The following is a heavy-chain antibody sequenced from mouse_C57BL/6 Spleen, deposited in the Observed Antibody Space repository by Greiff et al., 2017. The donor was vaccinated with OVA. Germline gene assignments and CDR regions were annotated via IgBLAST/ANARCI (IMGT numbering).Heavy chain of an antibody. D-gene: IGHD1-1*01. Sequence: EVNLVESGEGLVKPGGSLKLSCAASGFTFSSYAMSWVRQTPEKRLEWVAYISSGGDYIYYADTVKGRFTISRDNARNTLYLQMSSLKSEDTAMYYCTRDYYGSSGGYYAMDYWGQGTSVTVSS. V-gene: IGHV5-9-1*02. CDR3: TRDYYGSSGGYYAMDY. J-gene: IGHJ4*01. CDR1: GFTFSSYA. CDR2: ISSGGDYI.